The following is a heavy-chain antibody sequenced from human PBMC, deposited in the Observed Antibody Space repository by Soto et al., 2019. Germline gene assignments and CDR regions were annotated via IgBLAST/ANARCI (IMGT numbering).Heavy chain of an antibody. CDR2: IERDDDDK. D-gene: IGHD1-20*01. V-gene: IGHV2-70*13. Sequence: GPTLVNPTETLTLTCTFSGFSITSPGMSVSWIRQPPGRALEWLALIERDDDDKYYSTSLKTRLTISKDTRKNQVVLTMANMDPADTATYYCARSIRGPRKFNGMDVWGQGTTVTVSS. J-gene: IGHJ6*02. CDR3: ARSIRGPRKFNGMDV. CDR1: GFSITSPGMS.